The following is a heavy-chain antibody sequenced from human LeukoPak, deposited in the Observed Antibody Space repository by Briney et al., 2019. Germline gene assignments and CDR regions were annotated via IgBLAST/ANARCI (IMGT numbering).Heavy chain of an antibody. CDR3: AKDREYYYDSSGYYDVPSFDY. CDR2: ITPSGDKA. Sequence: PGGSLRLSCAASGFIFSNDVMDWVRQAPGKRLEWVSSITPSGDKAYYIDSVRGRFTMSRDNSKNTLYLQMNSLRAEDTAVYYCAKDREYYYDSSGYYDVPSFDYWGQGTLVTVSS. V-gene: IGHV3-23*01. CDR1: GFIFSNDV. J-gene: IGHJ4*02. D-gene: IGHD3-22*01.